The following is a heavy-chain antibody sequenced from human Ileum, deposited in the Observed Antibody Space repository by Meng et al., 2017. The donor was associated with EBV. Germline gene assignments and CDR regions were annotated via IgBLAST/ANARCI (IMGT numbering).Heavy chain of an antibody. D-gene: IGHD1-26*01. J-gene: IGHJ4*02. Sequence: QVQQQPVRPWLLKPSQTLLFTCAHYGDSVSSISCAWKVIRQSPSRGLEWLGRTYYRSKWNTDYAVSVSSLITISPDTSKNQFSLQLNSVTPEDTAGYYCARGSYYFDSWGQGTLVTVSS. CDR1: GDSVSSISCA. V-gene: IGHV6-1*01. CDR3: ARGSYYFDS. CDR2: TYYRSKWNT.